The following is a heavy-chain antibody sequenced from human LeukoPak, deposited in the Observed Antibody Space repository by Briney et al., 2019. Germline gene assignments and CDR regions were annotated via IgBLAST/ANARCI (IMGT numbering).Heavy chain of an antibody. CDR1: GFTFTKAW. CDR2: SKSKTAGETT. CDR3: TTGWWRSPFFDY. V-gene: IGHV3-15*01. D-gene: IGHD2-21*01. J-gene: IGHJ4*02. Sequence: GGSLRLSCTASGFTFTKAWMSWVSQAPGKELEWVGRSKSKTAGETTDYSAPVSGRLTIARDDTKNTLYLHMNSLKTEDTAVYYCTTGWWRSPFFDYWGQGSLVTVSS.